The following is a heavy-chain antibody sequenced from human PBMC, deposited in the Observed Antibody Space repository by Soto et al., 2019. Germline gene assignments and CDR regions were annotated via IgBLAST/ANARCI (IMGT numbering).Heavy chain of an antibody. Sequence: GGSLRHSCAASGFTFSNAWMSWVRQAPGKGLEWVAVISYDGSNKYYADSVKGRFTISRDNSKNTLYLQMSSLRAEDTAVYYCAKDIVVVPAAISSYYYYGMDVWGQGTTVTVSS. CDR1: GFTFSNAW. V-gene: IGHV3-30*18. D-gene: IGHD2-2*01. CDR3: AKDIVVVPAAISSYYYYGMDV. J-gene: IGHJ6*02. CDR2: ISYDGSNK.